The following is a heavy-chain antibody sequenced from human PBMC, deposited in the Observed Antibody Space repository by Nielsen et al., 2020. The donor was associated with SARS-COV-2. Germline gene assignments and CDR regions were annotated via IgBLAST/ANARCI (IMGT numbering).Heavy chain of an antibody. CDR2: ISSSSSYT. CDR1: GLTFSDYY. Sequence: GGSLRLSCAASGLTFSDYYMSWIRQAPGKGLEWVSYISSSSSYTNYADSVKGRFTISRDNAKNSLYLQMNSLRAEDTAVYYCARGRYGSGSTLEYWGQGTLVTVSS. V-gene: IGHV3-11*05. D-gene: IGHD3-10*01. CDR3: ARGRYGSGSTLEY. J-gene: IGHJ4*02.